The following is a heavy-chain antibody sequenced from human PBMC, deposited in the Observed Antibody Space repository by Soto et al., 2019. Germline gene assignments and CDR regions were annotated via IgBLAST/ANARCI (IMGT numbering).Heavy chain of an antibody. V-gene: IGHV1-46*01. Sequence: ASVKVSCKASGYTFSSHYMHWVRQAPGQGLEWMRLINPSAGSTSYAQSFQGSVTMTRGTSTRAVFVDLSSLRSEDAAMYYCETPSSYWGQGTQVTVS. CDR1: GYTFSSHY. CDR3: ETPSSY. J-gene: IGHJ4*02. CDR2: INPSAGST.